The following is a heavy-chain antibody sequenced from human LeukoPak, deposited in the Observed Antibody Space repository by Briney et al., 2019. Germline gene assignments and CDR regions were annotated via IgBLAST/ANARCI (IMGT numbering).Heavy chain of an antibody. V-gene: IGHV3-23*01. Sequence: GGSLRLSCAASGFTFSSYGMSWVRQAPGKGREWVSAISGSGGSTYYADSVKGRFTISRDNSKNTLYLQMNSLRAEDTAVYYCARRKRITMIVVVNYWYFDLWGRGTLATVSS. CDR3: ARRKRITMIVVVNYWYFDL. CDR1: GFTFSSYG. J-gene: IGHJ2*01. D-gene: IGHD3-22*01. CDR2: ISGSGGST.